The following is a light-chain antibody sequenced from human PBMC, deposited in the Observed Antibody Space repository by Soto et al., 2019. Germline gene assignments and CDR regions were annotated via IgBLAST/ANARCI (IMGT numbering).Light chain of an antibody. V-gene: IGKV1-39*01. CDR2: TAS. Sequence: DIQMTQSPSSLSASVGDRVTITCRASQDIRNYLNWYHQEPGKAPNLLICTASSLQSGVPSRFSGSGSGTDFTLTITSLQPEDLGAFYCQQSFSTPLTFGGGTKVDIK. CDR1: QDIRNY. J-gene: IGKJ4*01. CDR3: QQSFSTPLT.